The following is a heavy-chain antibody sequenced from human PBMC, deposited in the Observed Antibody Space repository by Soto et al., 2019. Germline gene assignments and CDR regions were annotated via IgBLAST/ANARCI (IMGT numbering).Heavy chain of an antibody. V-gene: IGHV3-21*01. J-gene: IGHJ1*01. CDR1: GFTFGISS. CDR3: ARGMTRVGGFPFCPLFLAW. CDR2: ISSQNGHI. Sequence: GGSLRLSCAASGFTFGISSMNWVRQAPGKGLEWVSFISSQNGHIYYADSVKGRFTISRDNAKNSLYLQMDNLRADDMGIYFCARGMTRVGGFPFCPLFLAWGGRGAKVPSSS. D-gene: IGHD3-16*01.